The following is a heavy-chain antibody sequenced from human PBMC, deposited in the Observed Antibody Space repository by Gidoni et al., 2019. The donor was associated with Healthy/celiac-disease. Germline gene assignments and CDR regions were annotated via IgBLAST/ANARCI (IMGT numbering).Heavy chain of an antibody. CDR3: ARARWSIAVAKPNWFDP. CDR1: GYNFTSYD. J-gene: IGHJ5*02. D-gene: IGHD6-19*01. CDR2: MNPNSGNT. Sequence: QVQLVQSGAEVKKPGASVKVSCKASGYNFTSYDINWVPQATGQGLEWMGWMNPNSGNTGYAQKFQGRVTMTRNTSISTAYMELSSLRSEDTAVYYCARARWSIAVAKPNWFDPWGQGTLVTVSS. V-gene: IGHV1-8*01.